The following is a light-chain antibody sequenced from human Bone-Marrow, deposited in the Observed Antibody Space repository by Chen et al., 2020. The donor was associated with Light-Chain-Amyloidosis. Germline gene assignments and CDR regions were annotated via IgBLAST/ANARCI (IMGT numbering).Light chain of an antibody. CDR3: QSYQGSSQGV. CDR1: SGSIATNY. J-gene: IGLJ3*02. Sequence: MLSQPHSVSESPGKTVIISCTRSSGSIATNYVQWYQQRPGSSPTTVIYEDDQRPSGVPDRFSGSIDRSSNSASLTISGLKTEDEADYYCQSYQGSSQGVFGGGTKLTVL. V-gene: IGLV6-57*01. CDR2: EDD.